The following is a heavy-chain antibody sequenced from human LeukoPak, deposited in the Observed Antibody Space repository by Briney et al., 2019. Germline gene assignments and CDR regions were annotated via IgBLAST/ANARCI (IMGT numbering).Heavy chain of an antibody. CDR2: IIGSGSTV. D-gene: IGHD4-23*01. V-gene: IGHV3-11*01. CDR3: ARDRGNSDPGDWFDS. Sequence: PGGSLRLSCAASGFTFSDYYMSWIRQAPGKGLEWVSYIIGSGSTVYYAASVRGRFTISRDNAKNSLFLQMNSLRAEDTAVYYCARDRGNSDPGDWFDSWGQGTLVTVSS. J-gene: IGHJ5*01. CDR1: GFTFSDYY.